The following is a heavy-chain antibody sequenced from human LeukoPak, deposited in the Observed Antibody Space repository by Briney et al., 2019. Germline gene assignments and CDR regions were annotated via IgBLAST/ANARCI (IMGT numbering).Heavy chain of an antibody. D-gene: IGHD4-17*01. CDR3: ARDRPGDYGLRYYYYYYGMDV. J-gene: IGHJ6*02. Sequence: ASVKVSCKASGYTFTSYGISWVRQAPGQGLEWMGWISAYNGNTNYAQKLQGRVTMTTDTSTSTAYVELRSLRSDDTAVYYCARDRPGDYGLRYYYYYYGMDVWGQGTTVTVSS. V-gene: IGHV1-18*01. CDR2: ISAYNGNT. CDR1: GYTFTSYG.